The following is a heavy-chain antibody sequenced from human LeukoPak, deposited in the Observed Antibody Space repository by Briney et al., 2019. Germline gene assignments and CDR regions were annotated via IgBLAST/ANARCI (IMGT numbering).Heavy chain of an antibody. D-gene: IGHD4-17*01. J-gene: IGHJ6*02. CDR1: GFTFSNYA. CDR2: VSNSGTST. Sequence: GGSLRLSCAASGFTFSNYAMNWVRQAPGEGLEWVSGVSNSGTSTYYVDSGKGRFTISRDNSKNTLYLQMNSLRAEDTAVYYCAKDRSNTVTDSSRYYGMDVWGQGTTVTVSS. V-gene: IGHV3-23*01. CDR3: AKDRSNTVTDSSRYYGMDV.